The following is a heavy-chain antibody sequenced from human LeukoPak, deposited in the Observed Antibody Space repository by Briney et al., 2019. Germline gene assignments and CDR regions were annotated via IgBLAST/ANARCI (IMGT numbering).Heavy chain of an antibody. D-gene: IGHD2-2*01. CDR2: IYYSGST. CDR3: ARDTSCSSTSCYFNPGVDV. V-gene: IGHV4-59*01. J-gene: IGHJ6*02. Sequence: SETLSLTCTVPGGSISSYYWSWIRQPPGKGLEWIGYIYYSGSTNYNPSLKSRVTISVDTSKNQFSLKLSSVTAADTAVYYCARDTSCSSTSCYFNPGVDVWGQGTTVTVSS. CDR1: GGSISSYY.